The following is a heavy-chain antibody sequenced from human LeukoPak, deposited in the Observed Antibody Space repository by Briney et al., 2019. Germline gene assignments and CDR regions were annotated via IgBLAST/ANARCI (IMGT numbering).Heavy chain of an antibody. D-gene: IGHD3-22*01. V-gene: IGHV4-4*07. Sequence: KPSETLSLTCTVSGGPISSYYWSWIRQPAGKGLEWIGRIYSSGTTHYNPSLRSRVTISLDTSKNQFSLNLSSVTAADTAVFYCAKSGGPDYYDSSAFDIWGQGTMVTVSS. CDR3: AKSGGPDYYDSSAFDI. J-gene: IGHJ3*02. CDR1: GGPISSYY. CDR2: IYSSGTT.